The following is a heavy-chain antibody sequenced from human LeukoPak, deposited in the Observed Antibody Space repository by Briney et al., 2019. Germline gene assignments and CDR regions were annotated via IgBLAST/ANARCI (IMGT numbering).Heavy chain of an antibody. V-gene: IGHV4-38-2*02. CDR3: ARDDQLQNYDWPPTGFDY. CDR2: IYPTGST. J-gene: IGHJ4*02. Sequence: SETLSLTCTVPGYSISGGYYWSWIRQPPGKGLEWIGNIYPTGSTYYNPSLKSRVTISVDTSKNQFSLKVSSVSAADTAVYYCARDDQLQNYDWPPTGFDYRGQGTLVTVSS. D-gene: IGHD3-3*01. CDR1: GYSISGGYY.